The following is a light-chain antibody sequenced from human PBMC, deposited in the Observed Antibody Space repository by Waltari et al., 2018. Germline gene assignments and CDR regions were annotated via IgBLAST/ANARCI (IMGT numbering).Light chain of an antibody. Sequence: QSVLTQPPSASGTSGKRVTLPCSGDNSNIGTNSVDWYQQFPGTAPKLLIYRDDQRPSGVPDRFSGSKSGTSASLAISGLLSEDEADYYCAAWDDSLNGYVFATGTKVTVL. CDR3: AAWDDSLNGYV. V-gene: IGLV1-44*01. J-gene: IGLJ1*01. CDR1: NSNIGTNS. CDR2: RDD.